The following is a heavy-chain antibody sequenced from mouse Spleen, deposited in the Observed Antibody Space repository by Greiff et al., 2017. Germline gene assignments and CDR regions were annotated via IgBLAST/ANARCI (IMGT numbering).Heavy chain of an antibody. Sequence: DVMLVESGGGLVKPGGSLKLSCAASGFTFSSYTMSWVRQTPEKRLEWVATISGGGGNTYYPDSVKGRFTISRDNAKNTLYLQMSSLRSEDTALYYCARHANGTPFAYWGRGTLVTVSA. D-gene: IGHD2-1*01. CDR2: ISGGGGNT. CDR1: GFTFSSYT. J-gene: IGHJ3*01. CDR3: ARHANGTPFAY. V-gene: IGHV5-9*01.